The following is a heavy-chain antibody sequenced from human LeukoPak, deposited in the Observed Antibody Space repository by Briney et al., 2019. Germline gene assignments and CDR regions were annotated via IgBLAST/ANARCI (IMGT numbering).Heavy chain of an antibody. Sequence: GGSLRLSFAAPGLPPKWYWMGWVRQAPGKGLEWVANIKEDGSDRNYVDSVRGRFTISRDNAKSSLFLQMNSLRAEDTAVYYCTRDSVWGQGTLVTVSS. CDR1: GLPPKWYW. CDR3: TRDSV. V-gene: IGHV3-7*01. CDR2: IKEDGSDR. J-gene: IGHJ4*02.